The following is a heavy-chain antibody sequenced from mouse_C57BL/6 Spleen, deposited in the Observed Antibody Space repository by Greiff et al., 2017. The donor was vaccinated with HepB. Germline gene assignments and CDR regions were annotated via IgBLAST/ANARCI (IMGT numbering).Heavy chain of an antibody. CDR3: AKGGDDYGLGYFDV. CDR2: ISSGSSTI. CDR1: GFTFSDYG. V-gene: IGHV5-17*01. Sequence: EVQVVESGGGLVKPGGSLKLSCAASGFTFSDYGMHWVRQAPEKGLEWVAYISSGSSTIYYADTVKGRFTISRDNAKNTLFLQMTSLRSEDTAMYYCAKGGDDYGLGYFDVWGTGTTVTVSS. J-gene: IGHJ1*03. D-gene: IGHD2-4*01.